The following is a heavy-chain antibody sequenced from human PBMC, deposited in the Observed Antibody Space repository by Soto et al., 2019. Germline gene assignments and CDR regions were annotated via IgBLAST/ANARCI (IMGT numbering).Heavy chain of an antibody. CDR1: GFTFTSSA. J-gene: IGHJ6*02. CDR3: AAAFRGDYVWGSYRNYYYYGMDV. Sequence: SVKVSCKASGFTFTSSAVQWVRQARGQRLEWIGWIVVGSGNTNYAQKFQERVTITRDMSTSTAYMELSSLRSEDTAVYYCAAAFRGDYVWGSYRNYYYYGMDVWGQGTTVTVSS. D-gene: IGHD3-16*02. CDR2: IVVGSGNT. V-gene: IGHV1-58*01.